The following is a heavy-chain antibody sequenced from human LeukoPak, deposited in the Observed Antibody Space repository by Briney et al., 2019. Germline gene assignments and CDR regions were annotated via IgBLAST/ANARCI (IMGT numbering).Heavy chain of an antibody. V-gene: IGHV4-59*11. CDR3: ARGIAAEFDP. Sequence: PSETLSLTCTVSGGSISSHYWSWTRQPPGKGLEWIGYIYYSGSTNYNPSPKSRVTISVDTSKNQFSLKLSSVTAADTAVYYCARGIAAEFDPWGQGTLVTVSS. D-gene: IGHD6-25*01. CDR2: IYYSGST. CDR1: GGSISSHY. J-gene: IGHJ5*02.